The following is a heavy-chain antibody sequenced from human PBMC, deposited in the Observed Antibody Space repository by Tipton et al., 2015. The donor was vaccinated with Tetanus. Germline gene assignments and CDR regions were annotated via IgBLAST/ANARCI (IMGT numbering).Heavy chain of an antibody. J-gene: IGHJ4*02. Sequence: QSGAEVKKPGASVKVSCKTSGYTFNRYGITWVRQAPGQGLQWMGWISPLNGNTNYAQTLQGRVTLTTDTSTSTAYMELRSLRSDDTAVYYCARDYFGSGSNYFFDSWGQGTLVTVSP. D-gene: IGHD3-10*01. CDR3: ARDYFGSGSNYFFDS. V-gene: IGHV1-18*01. CDR1: GYTFNRYG. CDR2: ISPLNGNT.